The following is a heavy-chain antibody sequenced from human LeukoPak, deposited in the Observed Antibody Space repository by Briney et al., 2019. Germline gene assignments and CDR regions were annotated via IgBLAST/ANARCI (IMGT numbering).Heavy chain of an antibody. CDR2: ISSSSSTI. CDR3: AREYSYGPPYLFDY. Sequence: PGGSLRLSCAASGFTFSSYSMNWVRQAPGKGLEWVSYISSSSSTIYYADSVKGRFTISRDNAKNSLYLQMNSLRAEDTAVYYCAREYSYGPPYLFDYWGQGTLVTVSS. J-gene: IGHJ4*02. V-gene: IGHV3-48*01. CDR1: GFTFSSYS. D-gene: IGHD5-18*01.